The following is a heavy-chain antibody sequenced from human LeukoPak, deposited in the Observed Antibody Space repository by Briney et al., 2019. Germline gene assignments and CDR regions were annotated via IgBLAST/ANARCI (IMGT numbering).Heavy chain of an antibody. CDR1: GFTFSSYW. D-gene: IGHD3-10*01. CDR3: ARDLSYHGSGSYDC. Sequence: GGSLRLSCAGSGFTFSSYWMSWVRQAPGKGLEWVANIKHYGSEKYYVDSVKGRFTISRDDANNSLYLQANSLRAEDTAVYYCARDLSYHGSGSYDCWGQGTLVTVSS. V-gene: IGHV3-7*04. J-gene: IGHJ4*02. CDR2: IKHYGSEK.